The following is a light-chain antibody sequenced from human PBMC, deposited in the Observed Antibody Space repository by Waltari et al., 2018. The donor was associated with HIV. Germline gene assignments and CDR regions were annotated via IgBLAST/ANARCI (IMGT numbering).Light chain of an antibody. V-gene: IGKV3-15*01. CDR3: QQYNKWPPYT. CDR2: GAS. CDR1: QSVTTN. Sequence: EIVMTQSPGALSVSLGERATLSCRASQSVTTNLAWFHQKRDQAPRLIIFGASTRATGIPARFSGSASGTEFTLTISSLHSEDFALYCCQQYNKWPPYTFGQGTKLEIK. J-gene: IGKJ2*01.